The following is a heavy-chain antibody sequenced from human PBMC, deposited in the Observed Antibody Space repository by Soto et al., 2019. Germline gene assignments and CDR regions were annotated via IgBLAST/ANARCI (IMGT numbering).Heavy chain of an antibody. D-gene: IGHD2-2*01. CDR2: ISSSGSTI. CDR3: ERDDSSGVVPAAIYYYYGMDV. J-gene: IGHJ6*02. CDR1: GFTFSSYE. Sequence: EVQLVESGGGLVQPGGSLRLSCAASGFTFSSYEMNWVRQAPGKGLEWVSYISSSGSTIYYADSVKGRFTISRDNTKDSLYLQMNHVSAEETAVYYCERDDSSGVVPAAIYYYYGMDVWGQGTTVTVSS. V-gene: IGHV3-48*03.